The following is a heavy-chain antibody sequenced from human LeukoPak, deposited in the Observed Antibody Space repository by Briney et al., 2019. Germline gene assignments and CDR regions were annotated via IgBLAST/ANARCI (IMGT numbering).Heavy chain of an antibody. Sequence: SETLSLTCTVSGGSISSSIYYWGWIRQPPGKGLEWIASIFYSGSSYYNPSLKSRVTMSVDTSKNQFSLKVNSVTAADTAVYYCARLNYGDFVYAFHVWGQGTMVTMSS. CDR3: ARLNYGDFVYAFHV. J-gene: IGHJ3*01. CDR1: GGSISSSIYY. V-gene: IGHV4-39*01. CDR2: IFYSGSS. D-gene: IGHD4-17*01.